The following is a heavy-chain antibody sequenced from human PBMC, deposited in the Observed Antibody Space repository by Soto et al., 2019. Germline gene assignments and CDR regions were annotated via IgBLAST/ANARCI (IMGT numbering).Heavy chain of an antibody. CDR3: ARDRRARYCSSTSCYGDYYYYYYMDV. D-gene: IGHD2-2*01. Sequence: ASVKVSCKASGYTFTGYYMHWVRQAPGQRLEWIGWINPNSGNTKYSQKFQGRVTMTRDTSASTAYMELSSLRSEDTAVYYCARDRRARYCSSTSCYGDYYYYYYMDVWGKGTTVTVSS. CDR2: INPNSGNT. CDR1: GYTFTGYY. J-gene: IGHJ6*03. V-gene: IGHV1-2*02.